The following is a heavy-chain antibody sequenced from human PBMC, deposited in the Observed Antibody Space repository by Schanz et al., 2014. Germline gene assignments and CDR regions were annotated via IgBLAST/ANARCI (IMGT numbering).Heavy chain of an antibody. CDR1: GVTFSSHV. D-gene: IGHD3-22*01. CDR2: ISGSGGST. CDR3: AKIRYDSSGYYLPYYGMDV. Sequence: EVQLVESGGGLVQPGGSLRLSCAASGVTFSSHVMTWVRQAPGKGLEWVSGISGSGGSTYYADSVKGRFSIPRDNSKNTLYLKINSLRAEDTAVYYCAKIRYDSSGYYLPYYGMDVWGQGTTVTVSS. J-gene: IGHJ6*02. V-gene: IGHV3-23*04.